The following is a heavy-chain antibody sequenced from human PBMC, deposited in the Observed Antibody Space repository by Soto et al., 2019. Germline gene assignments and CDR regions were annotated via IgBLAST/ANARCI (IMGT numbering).Heavy chain of an antibody. CDR1: GFSLRTPGMR. CDR3: ARMKPLGPCYLDF. Sequence: SGPTLVNPTQTLTLTCTVAGFSLRTPGMRVSWLRQPPGKALEWLGRVDWNDEKFYSTSLTTRLTISKDTSKNRVVLTLTNVDPVDTATYYCARMKPLGPCYLDFWGQGALVTVSS. CDR2: VDWNDEK. J-gene: IGHJ4*02. D-gene: IGHD1-26*01. V-gene: IGHV2-70*04.